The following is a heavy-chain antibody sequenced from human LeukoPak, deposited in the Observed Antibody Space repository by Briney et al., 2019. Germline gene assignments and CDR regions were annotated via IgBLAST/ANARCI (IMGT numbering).Heavy chain of an antibody. J-gene: IGHJ4*02. D-gene: IGHD1-1*01. CDR3: TRDRGSTTGMTRGGVDY. CDR2: IRSKAYGGTT. Sequence: GGSLRLSCTASGFTFGDYAMSWFRRAPGKGLEWVGCIRSKAYGGTTEYAASVKGRFTISRDDSKSIAYLQMNSLKTEDTAVYYCTRDRGSTTGMTRGGVDYWGQGTLVTVSS. V-gene: IGHV3-49*03. CDR1: GFTFGDYA.